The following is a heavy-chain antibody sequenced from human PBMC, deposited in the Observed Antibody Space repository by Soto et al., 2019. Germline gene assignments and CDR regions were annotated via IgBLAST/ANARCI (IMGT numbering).Heavy chain of an antibody. CDR3: ARVTYYCYGMDV. CDR2: ISAYNGNT. CDR1: GYTFTSYG. Sequence: QVELVQSGAEVKKPGASVKVSGKASGYTFTSYGISWVRQAPGQGLEWMGWISAYNGNTNYAQKPQGRVTMTPDTSTSTAYMELRSLRSADTAVYYCARVTYYCYGMDVWGQGTTVTVSS. V-gene: IGHV1-18*01. J-gene: IGHJ6*02.